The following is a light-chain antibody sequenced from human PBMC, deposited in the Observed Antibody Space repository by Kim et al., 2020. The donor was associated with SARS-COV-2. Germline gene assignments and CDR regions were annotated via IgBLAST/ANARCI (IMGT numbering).Light chain of an antibody. V-gene: IGLV2-14*03. CDR2: DVN. CDR3: NSYTSSDTWV. Sequence: GQSITISCTGTSSDVGGYNYVSWYQQHPGKAPKLMIFDVNKRPSGVSIRFSGSKSGNTASLTISGLQAEDEADYYCNSYTSSDTWVFGGGTKVTVL. J-gene: IGLJ3*02. CDR1: SSDVGGYNY.